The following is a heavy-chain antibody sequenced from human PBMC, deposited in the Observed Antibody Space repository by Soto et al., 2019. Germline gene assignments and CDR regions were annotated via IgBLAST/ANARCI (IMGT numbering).Heavy chain of an antibody. CDR3: ARHGSN. CDR1: GVTISNSSYY. Sequence: SETLSLTCTVSGVTISNSSYYRGWIRRPPGNGLEWIGTIYYSGTTYYNPSLKSRVTISVDTSKNQFSLTLTSVTAADTAVYYCARHGSNWGQGTLVTVSS. CDR2: IYYSGTT. V-gene: IGHV4-39*01. J-gene: IGHJ4*02.